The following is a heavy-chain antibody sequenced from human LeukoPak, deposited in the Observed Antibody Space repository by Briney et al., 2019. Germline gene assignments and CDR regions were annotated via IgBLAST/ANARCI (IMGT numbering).Heavy chain of an antibody. Sequence: SQTLSLTCAISGDSVSSNSAAWNWIRQSPSRGLEWLGRTYYRSKWYNDYAVSVKSRITINPDTSKNQFSLQLNSVTPEDTAVYYCAREPMVTTYYYYYMDVWGKGTTVTVSS. CDR3: AREPMVTTYYYYYMDV. J-gene: IGHJ6*03. CDR2: TYYRSKWYN. V-gene: IGHV6-1*01. D-gene: IGHD3-10*01. CDR1: GDSVSSNSAA.